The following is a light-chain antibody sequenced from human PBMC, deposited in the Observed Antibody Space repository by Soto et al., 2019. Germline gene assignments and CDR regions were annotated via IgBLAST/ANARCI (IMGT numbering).Light chain of an antibody. CDR1: SSNIGNNY. J-gene: IGLJ2*01. Sequence: QSVLTQPPSVSAAPGQKVTISCSGSSSNIGNNYVSWYQQLPGTATKLLIYENNKRPSGIPDRFSGSKSGTSATLDITGLQTGDEADYYCGTWDSSLSVVLFGGGTKLTVL. V-gene: IGLV1-51*02. CDR2: ENN. CDR3: GTWDSSLSVVL.